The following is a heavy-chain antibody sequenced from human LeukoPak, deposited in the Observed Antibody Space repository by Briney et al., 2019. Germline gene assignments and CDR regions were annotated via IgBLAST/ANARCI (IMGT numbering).Heavy chain of an antibody. Sequence: GASVKVSCKASGYTFTSYGISWVRQAPGQGLEWMGWISAYNGNTNYAQKLQGRVTMTTDTSTSTAYMELRSLRSDDMAVYYCARDRPKVVTPVAFDIWGQGTMVTVSS. V-gene: IGHV1-18*03. CDR3: ARDRPKVVTPVAFDI. D-gene: IGHD3-22*01. J-gene: IGHJ3*02. CDR2: ISAYNGNT. CDR1: GYTFTSYG.